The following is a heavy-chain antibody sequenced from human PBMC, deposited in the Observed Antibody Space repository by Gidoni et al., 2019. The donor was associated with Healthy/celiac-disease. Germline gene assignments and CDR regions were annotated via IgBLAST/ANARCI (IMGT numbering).Heavy chain of an antibody. CDR1: GFTFSSYG. CDR2: IWYDGSNK. Sequence: QVQLVESGGGVVQPGRSLRLSCAAAGFTFSSYGMHWVRQAPGKGLEWVAVIWYDGSNKYYADSVKGRFTISRDNSKNTLYLQMNSLRAEDTAVYYCARDSEAGTSWGYYYYYYGMDVWGQGTTVTVSS. V-gene: IGHV3-33*01. J-gene: IGHJ6*02. D-gene: IGHD6-19*01. CDR3: ARDSEAGTSWGYYYYYYGMDV.